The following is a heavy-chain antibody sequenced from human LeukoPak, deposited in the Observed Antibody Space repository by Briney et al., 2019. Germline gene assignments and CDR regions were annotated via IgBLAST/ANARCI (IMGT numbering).Heavy chain of an antibody. CDR3: ARAPLVVVPAAHNWFDP. CDR1: GGTFSSYA. V-gene: IGHV1-69*05. Sequence: ASVKVSCKASGGTFSSYAISWVRQAPGQGLEWMGRIVPIFGTANYAQKFQGRVTITTDESPSTAYMELSSLRSEATAVYYCARAPLVVVPAAHNWFDPWGQGTLVTVSS. J-gene: IGHJ5*02. D-gene: IGHD2-2*01. CDR2: IVPIFGTA.